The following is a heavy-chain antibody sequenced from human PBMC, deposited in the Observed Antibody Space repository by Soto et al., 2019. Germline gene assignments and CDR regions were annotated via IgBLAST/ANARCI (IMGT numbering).Heavy chain of an antibody. CDR2: IIPIFGTA. CDR1: GGTFSSYA. J-gene: IGHJ6*02. D-gene: IGHD3-3*01. Sequence: QVQLVQSGAEVKKPGSSVKVSCKASGGTFSSYAISWVRQAPGQGLEWMGGIIPIFGTANYAQKFQGRVTITADKSTSTAYMELSSLRSEDTAVYYCARASDYDFWSGLPADLYYYYYYGMEVWGQGTTVTVSS. CDR3: ARASDYDFWSGLPADLYYYYYYGMEV. V-gene: IGHV1-69*06.